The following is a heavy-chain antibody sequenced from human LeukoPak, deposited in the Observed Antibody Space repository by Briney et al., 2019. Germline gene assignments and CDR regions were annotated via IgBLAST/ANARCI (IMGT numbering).Heavy chain of an antibody. CDR1: GFIFSNFG. CDR3: ARGVGNYRYYFDY. Sequence: GGSLRLSCAASGFIFSNFGMKWVRQAPGKGLEWVSSITSSGSYIYYRDSVKGRFTISRDNAKNSLYLQMNSLRAEGTAVYYCARGVGNYRYYFDYWGQGTLVTVSS. V-gene: IGHV3-21*01. D-gene: IGHD3-22*01. J-gene: IGHJ4*02. CDR2: ITSSGSYI.